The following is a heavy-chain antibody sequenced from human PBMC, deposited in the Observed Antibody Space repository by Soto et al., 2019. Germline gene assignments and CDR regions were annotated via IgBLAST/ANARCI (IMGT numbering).Heavy chain of an antibody. J-gene: IGHJ5*02. CDR3: ARHCNAKTLRYFDWLLLGWFDP. CDR2: IYYSGST. D-gene: IGHD3-9*01. CDR1: GGSISSSSYY. Sequence: PSETLSLTCTVSGGSISSSSYYWGWIRQPPGKGLEWIGSIYYSGSTYYNPSLKSRVTISVDTSKNQFSLKLSSVTAADTAVYYCARHCNAKTLRYFDWLLLGWFDPWGQGTLVTVSS. V-gene: IGHV4-39*01.